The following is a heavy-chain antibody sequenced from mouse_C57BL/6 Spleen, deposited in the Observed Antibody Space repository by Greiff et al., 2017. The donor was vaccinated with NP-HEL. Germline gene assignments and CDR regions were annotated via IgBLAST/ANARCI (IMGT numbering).Heavy chain of an antibody. CDR1: GYTFTSYW. V-gene: IGHV1-53*01. CDR3: AREGYYVGGYWYFDV. Sequence: QVQLQQPGTELVKPGASVKLSCKASGYTFTSYWMHWVKQRPGQGLEWIGNINPSNGGTNYNEKFKNKATLTVDKSSSTAYMQLSSLTSEDSAVYYCAREGYYVGGYWYFDVWGTGTTVTVSS. D-gene: IGHD2-3*01. CDR2: INPSNGGT. J-gene: IGHJ1*03.